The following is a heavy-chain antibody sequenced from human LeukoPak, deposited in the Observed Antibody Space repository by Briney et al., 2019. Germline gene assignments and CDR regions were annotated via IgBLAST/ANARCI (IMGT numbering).Heavy chain of an antibody. CDR3: ARSSSGWYYFDY. D-gene: IGHD6-19*01. CDR1: GGTFSSYA. Sequence: SSVKVSCKASGGTFSSYAISWVRQAPGQGLEWMGGIISIFGTANYAQKFQGRVTITADESTSTAYMELSSLRSEDTAVYYCARSSSGWYYFDYWGQGTLVTVST. CDR2: IISIFGTA. J-gene: IGHJ4*02. V-gene: IGHV1-69*13.